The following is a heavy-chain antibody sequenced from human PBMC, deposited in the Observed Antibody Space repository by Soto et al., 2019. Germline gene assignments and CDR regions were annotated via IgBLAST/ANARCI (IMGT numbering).Heavy chain of an antibody. J-gene: IGHJ4*02. CDR2: ISSSSSYI. V-gene: IGHV3-21*01. CDR3: ARGSIGVAKPTLGY. CDR1: GFTFSSYS. Sequence: GGSLRLSCAASGFTFSSYSMNWVRQAPGKGLEWVSSISSSSSYIYYADSVKGRFTISRDNAKNSLYLQMNSLRAEDTAVYYCARGSIGVAKPTLGYWGQGTLVTVSS. D-gene: IGHD3-3*01.